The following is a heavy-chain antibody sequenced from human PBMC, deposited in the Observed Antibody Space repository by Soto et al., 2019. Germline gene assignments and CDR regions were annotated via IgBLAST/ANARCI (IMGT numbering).Heavy chain of an antibody. CDR2: LSYDETKK. D-gene: IGHD3-10*01. V-gene: IGHV3-30*03. J-gene: IGHJ4*02. CDR3: AKDRRDGDFMHILVVDF. Sequence: QVRLVESGGGVVQPGGSLRLSCATSGFSLSSYAMHWVRQAPGKGLEWVALLSYDETKKYYADSVKGRFTXXXXTSKXXXXXXXXXXXXXDTAVYYCAKDRRDGDFMHILVVDFWGQGAXXXVSS. CDR1: GFSLSSYA.